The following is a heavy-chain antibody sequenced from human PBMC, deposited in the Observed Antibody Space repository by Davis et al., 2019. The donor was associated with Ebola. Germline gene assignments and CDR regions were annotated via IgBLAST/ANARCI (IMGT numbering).Heavy chain of an antibody. CDR3: ARQLNGDYVFMFDY. J-gene: IGHJ4*02. CDR2: IYPDDSET. Sequence: GESLKISCKGSGYSFTSYWIVWVRQMPGKGLEWMGIIYPDDSETRYSPSFQGQVTISADKSTNTAYLQWNSLKASDTAMYYCARQLNGDYVFMFDYWGQGTLVTVSS. V-gene: IGHV5-51*01. CDR1: GYSFTSYW. D-gene: IGHD4-17*01.